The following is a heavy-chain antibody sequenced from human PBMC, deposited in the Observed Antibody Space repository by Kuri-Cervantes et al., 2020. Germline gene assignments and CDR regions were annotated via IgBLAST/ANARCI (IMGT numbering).Heavy chain of an antibody. CDR1: GFTFSNAW. CDR2: IKQDGSEK. Sequence: GGSLRLSCAASGFTFSNAWMTWVRQAPGKGLEWVANIKQDGSEKYYVDSVKGRFTISRDNAKNSLYLQMNSLRAEDTAVYYCARDREQLVDYWGQGTLVTVSS. J-gene: IGHJ4*02. CDR3: ARDREQLVDY. D-gene: IGHD6-13*01. V-gene: IGHV3-7*01.